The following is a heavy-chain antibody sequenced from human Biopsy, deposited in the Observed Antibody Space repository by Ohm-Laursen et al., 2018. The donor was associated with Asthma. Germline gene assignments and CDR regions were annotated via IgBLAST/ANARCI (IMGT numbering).Heavy chain of an antibody. V-gene: IGHV3-53*01. CDR1: GFTVSRDH. J-gene: IGHJ4*02. Sequence: SLRLSCAASGFTVSRDHMFWVRQAPGKGLEWVSVIYSGGTSDTADSVRGRFTISRDFYKNTLYLQMDSLRAEDTAVYYCARGDRRGWSPFYFDFWGQGTLVTVSS. CDR3: ARGDRRGWSPFYFDF. CDR2: IYSGGTS. D-gene: IGHD6-19*01.